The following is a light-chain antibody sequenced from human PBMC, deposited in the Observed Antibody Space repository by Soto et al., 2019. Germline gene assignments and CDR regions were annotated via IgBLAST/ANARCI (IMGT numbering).Light chain of an antibody. Sequence: DIQVTQSPSSLSASLGDRVTITCRANQAIGVYLAWFQQQPGKVPKLLIYAACALQSGVADRFSGSGSGTDFTLTISSLQPADIATYYCQKYNSAPLPFRPATNVAIK. V-gene: IGKV1-27*01. CDR3: QKYNSAPLP. CDR1: QAIGVY. CDR2: AAC. J-gene: IGKJ1*01.